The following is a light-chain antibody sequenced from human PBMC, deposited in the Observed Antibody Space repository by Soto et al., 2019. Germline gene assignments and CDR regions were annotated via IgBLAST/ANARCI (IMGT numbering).Light chain of an antibody. CDR2: DAS. Sequence: EIVLTQSPATLSLSPGERATLSCRASQSVRSYLAWYQQKPGQAPRPLIYDASNRATGIPARFSGSGSGTDFTLTISSLEPEDFAVYYCQQRSNWPPWTFGQGTKVEIK. CDR3: QQRSNWPPWT. J-gene: IGKJ1*01. CDR1: QSVRSY. V-gene: IGKV3-11*01.